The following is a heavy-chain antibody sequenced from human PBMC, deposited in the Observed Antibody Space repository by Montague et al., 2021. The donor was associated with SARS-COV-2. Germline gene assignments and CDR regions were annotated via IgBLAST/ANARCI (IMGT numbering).Heavy chain of an antibody. Sequence: SETLSITCNVSGDSISNYYWSWIRRPPGKGLEWLGYIYYSGSTNYNPSLKSGVTISVDTSKNQFSLRLSSVTATDTAVYYCARLPYILPGYAYFDFWGQGSLVIVSS. J-gene: IGHJ4*02. CDR3: ARLPYILPGYAYFDF. V-gene: IGHV4-59*08. D-gene: IGHD3-9*01. CDR2: IYYSGST. CDR1: GDSISNYY.